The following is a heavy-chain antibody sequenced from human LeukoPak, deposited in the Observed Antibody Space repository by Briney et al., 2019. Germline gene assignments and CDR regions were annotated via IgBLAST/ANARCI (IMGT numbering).Heavy chain of an antibody. V-gene: IGHV1-69*06. CDR2: IIPIFGTA. CDR3: ASAPPTYYDILTGAEYYFDY. D-gene: IGHD3-9*01. CDR1: GGTFSSYA. J-gene: IGHJ4*02. Sequence: SVEVSCKASGGTFSSYAISWVRQAPGQGLEWMGGIIPIFGTANYAQKFQGRVTITADKSTSTAYMELSSLRSEDTAVYYCASAPPTYYDILTGAEYYFDYWGQGTLVTVSS.